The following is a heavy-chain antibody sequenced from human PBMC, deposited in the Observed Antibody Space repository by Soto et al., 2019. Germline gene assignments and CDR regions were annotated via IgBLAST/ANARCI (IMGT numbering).Heavy chain of an antibody. J-gene: IGHJ4*02. CDR2: ISSSSGTI. Sequence: PGGSLRLSCAVSVITFSSYTMNWVRQAPGKGLEWVSYISSSSGTIYYADSVKGRFTISRDNAKNSLYLQMNSLRDEDTAIYYCARYTAAGRSLDYWGQGTLVTVSS. CDR3: ARYTAAGRSLDY. V-gene: IGHV3-48*02. CDR1: VITFSSYT. D-gene: IGHD6-13*01.